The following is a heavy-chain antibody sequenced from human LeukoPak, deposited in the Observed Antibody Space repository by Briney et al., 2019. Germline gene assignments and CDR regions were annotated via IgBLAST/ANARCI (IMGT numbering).Heavy chain of an antibody. CDR3: ATDQGCSGDSGCFFAFDI. CDR2: IIPIFGTA. CDR1: GGTFSSYA. J-gene: IGHJ3*02. Sequence: SVTVSCKASGGTFSSYAISWVRQAPGQGLEWMGGIIPIFGTANYAQKFQGRVTITADESTSTAYMELSGLRPEDTAVYYCATDQGCSGDSGCFFAFDIWGQGTMVTVPS. D-gene: IGHD2-15*01. V-gene: IGHV1-69*13.